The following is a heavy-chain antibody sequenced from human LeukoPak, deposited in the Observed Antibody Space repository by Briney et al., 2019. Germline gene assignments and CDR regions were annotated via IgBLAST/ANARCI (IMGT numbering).Heavy chain of an antibody. CDR2: ITSRSSYI. Sequence: PGGSLRLSCAASGFTFSNYNMNWVRQAPGKGLEWVSYITSRSSYIYYADSVKGRFTISRDNAQNSLYLQMNSLRDEDTAVYYCARDSRFGKLLIPYFDYWGQGTLVTVSS. J-gene: IGHJ4*02. D-gene: IGHD3-10*01. CDR3: ARDSRFGKLLIPYFDY. CDR1: GFTFSNYN. V-gene: IGHV3-48*02.